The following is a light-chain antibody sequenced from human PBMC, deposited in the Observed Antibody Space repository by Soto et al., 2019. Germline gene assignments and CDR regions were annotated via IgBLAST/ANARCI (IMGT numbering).Light chain of an antibody. V-gene: IGKV3-15*01. CDR2: GAA. J-gene: IGKJ1*01. CDR1: QSISSN. Sequence: EIVMTQSPAILSVSPGERATLSCRANQSISSNLAWYQQKPGQAPRLLIYGAATRATGIPARFSGSGSGTDFTLTINSLQSEDFAVYYCQQYNNWLRTFGQGTKVEIK. CDR3: QQYNNWLRT.